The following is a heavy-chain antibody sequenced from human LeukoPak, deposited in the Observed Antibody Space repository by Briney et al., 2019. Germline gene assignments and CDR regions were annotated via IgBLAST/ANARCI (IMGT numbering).Heavy chain of an antibody. Sequence: TTSETLSLTCAVSGGSISSGGYYWSWIRQPPGKGLEWIGYISYSGNTYYNPSLKSRVTISVDTSKNQFSLKLSSVTVANTAVYYCARDRKYGSESLRRLDYWGQGTLVTVSS. J-gene: IGHJ4*02. CDR1: GGSISSGGYY. V-gene: IGHV4-30-4*01. D-gene: IGHD3-10*01. CDR3: ARDRKYGSESLRRLDY. CDR2: ISYSGNT.